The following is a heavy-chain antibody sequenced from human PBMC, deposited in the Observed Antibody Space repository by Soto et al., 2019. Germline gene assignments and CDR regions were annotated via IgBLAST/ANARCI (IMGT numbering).Heavy chain of an antibody. CDR2: IYPADSET. CDR3: ARFPPYVDRGGDP. CDR1: GHSFINYW. Sequence: GESLKISCKVSGHSFINYWIGWVRQMPGKGLEWMGIIYPADSETRYSPSSQGQVTISADKSISTAYLQWSSLKASDTAMYYCARFPPYVDRGGDPWGQGTLVTVSS. V-gene: IGHV5-51*01. D-gene: IGHD3-10*01. J-gene: IGHJ5*02.